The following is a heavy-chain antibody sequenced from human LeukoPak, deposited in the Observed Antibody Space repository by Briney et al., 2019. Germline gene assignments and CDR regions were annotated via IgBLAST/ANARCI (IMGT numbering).Heavy chain of an antibody. CDR2: INHRRST. D-gene: IGHD5-18*01. CDR3: ARGSRGYSYGYHRD. Sequence: GSLRLSCAASGFTFSNYAMTWVRQTPGKGLEWIGEINHRRSTNYSPSFKTRVTMSVDTSKNQISLMLNSVTAADTAVYYCARGSRGYSYGYHRDWGQGTLVTVSS. V-gene: IGHV4-34*01. J-gene: IGHJ4*02. CDR1: GFTFSNYA.